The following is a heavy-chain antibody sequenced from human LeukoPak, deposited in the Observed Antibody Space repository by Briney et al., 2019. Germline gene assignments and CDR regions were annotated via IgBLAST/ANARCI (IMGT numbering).Heavy chain of an antibody. Sequence: ASETLSLTCTFSGDSIRSYYWSWIRQPPGKGLEWLGYIYYSGTTNYNPSLKSRLTMSLDTSKKQLSLKLTSVNAADTAVYYCVAEEYGTGSYYKSAFWGKGALVTVSS. CDR2: IYYSGTT. CDR1: GDSIRSYY. D-gene: IGHD3-10*01. CDR3: VAEEYGTGSYYKSAF. V-gene: IGHV4-59*04. J-gene: IGHJ4*02.